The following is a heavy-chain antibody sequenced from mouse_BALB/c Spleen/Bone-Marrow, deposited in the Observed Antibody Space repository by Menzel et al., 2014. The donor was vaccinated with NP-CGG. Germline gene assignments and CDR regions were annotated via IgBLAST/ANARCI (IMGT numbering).Heavy chain of an antibody. CDR2: INPGSGGT. V-gene: IGHV1-54*03. CDR3: SRQTATFFDY. J-gene: IGHJ2*01. D-gene: IGHD1-2*01. Sequence: VQLQESGAELVRPGTSVKVSCKASGYAFTNYLIEWVKQRPGQGLEWIGVINPGSGGTNYNEKFEDKATLTADESSSTAYMQLSSLTSDDSAVYFCSRQTATFFDYWGQGTTLTVSS. CDR1: GYAFTNYL.